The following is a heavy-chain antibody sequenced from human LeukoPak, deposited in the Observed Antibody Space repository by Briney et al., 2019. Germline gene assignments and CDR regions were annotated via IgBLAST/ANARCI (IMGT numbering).Heavy chain of an antibody. Sequence: KPSETLSLTCAVYGGSFSGYYWSWIRQHPGKGLEWIGYIYYSGSTYYNPSLKSRLTMSVDTSKNQFSLKLSSATAADTAVYYCARAILTASGYVWHFDLWGRGTLVTVSS. D-gene: IGHD3-3*01. CDR3: ARAILTASGYVWHFDL. J-gene: IGHJ2*01. V-gene: IGHV4-31*11. CDR2: IYYSGST. CDR1: GGSFSGYY.